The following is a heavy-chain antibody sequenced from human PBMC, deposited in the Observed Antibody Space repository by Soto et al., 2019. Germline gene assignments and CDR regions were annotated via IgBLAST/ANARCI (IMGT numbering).Heavy chain of an antibody. D-gene: IGHD7-27*01. CDR1: GGSISSGGYY. J-gene: IGHJ4*02. CDR2: IYYSGST. V-gene: IGHV4-31*01. CDR3: TSRTRTGLDY. Sequence: QVQLQESGPGLVKPSQTLSLTCTVSGGSISSGGYYWSWIRQHPGKGLEWIGYIYYSGSTYYNPSLKXXVXIXXDTSKNQFSLKLSSVTAADTAVYYCTSRTRTGLDYWGQGTLVTVSS.